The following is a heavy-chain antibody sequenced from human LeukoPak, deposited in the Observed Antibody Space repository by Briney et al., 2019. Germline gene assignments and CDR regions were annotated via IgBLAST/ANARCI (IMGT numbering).Heavy chain of an antibody. D-gene: IGHD3-22*01. Sequence: GASVKVSCKASGYTFTGYYMHWVRQAPGQGLEWMGWINPNSGGTNYAQKFQGRVTMTRDTSISTAYMELSRLRSDDTAVYYCAREILTYYYDSSGYLDYWGQGTLVTVSS. CDR2: INPNSGGT. J-gene: IGHJ4*02. CDR1: GYTFTGYY. CDR3: AREILTYYYDSSGYLDY. V-gene: IGHV1-2*02.